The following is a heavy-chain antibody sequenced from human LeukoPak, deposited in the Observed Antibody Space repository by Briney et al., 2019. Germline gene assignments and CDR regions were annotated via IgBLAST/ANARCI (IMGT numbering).Heavy chain of an antibody. D-gene: IGHD3-10*01. V-gene: IGHV3-30-3*01. CDR2: ISYDGSNK. Sequence: PGGSLRLSCAASGFTFSSYAMHWVRQAPGKGLEWVAVISYDGSNKYYADSVKGRFTISRDNSKNTLYLQMNSLRAEDTAVYYCAKAMVRGVTSNFDYWGQGTLVTVSS. J-gene: IGHJ4*02. CDR3: AKAMVRGVTSNFDY. CDR1: GFTFSSYA.